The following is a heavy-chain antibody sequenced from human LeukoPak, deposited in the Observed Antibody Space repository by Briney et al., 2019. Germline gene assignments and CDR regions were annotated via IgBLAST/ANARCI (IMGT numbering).Heavy chain of an antibody. CDR3: AGQNVPTPHDY. V-gene: IGHV4-61*02. J-gene: IGHJ4*02. Sequence: SQTLSLTCTVSGGSISSGCYYWSWIRQPAGKGLEWIGRIYTSGSTNYNPSLKSRVTISVDTSKNQFSLKLSSITAADTAVYYCAGQNVPTPHDYWGQGTQVTVSS. D-gene: IGHD2-2*01. CDR1: GGSISSGCYY. CDR2: IYTSGST.